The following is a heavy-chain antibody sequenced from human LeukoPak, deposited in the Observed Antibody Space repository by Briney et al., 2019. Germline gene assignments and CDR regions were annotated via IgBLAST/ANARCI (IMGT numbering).Heavy chain of an antibody. J-gene: IGHJ4*02. D-gene: IGHD1-26*01. CDR2: ISPNSGDT. CDR1: GYTFTDYY. V-gene: IGHV1-2*02. CDR3: ARDRIVIVGASNY. Sequence: GASVKVSCKASGYTFTDYYMHWVRQAPGQGLEWMGWISPNSGDTNYAQKFQGRVTMTKETTVSTAYMELSSLRSDDTAVYYCARDRIVIVGASNYWGQGTLVTVSS.